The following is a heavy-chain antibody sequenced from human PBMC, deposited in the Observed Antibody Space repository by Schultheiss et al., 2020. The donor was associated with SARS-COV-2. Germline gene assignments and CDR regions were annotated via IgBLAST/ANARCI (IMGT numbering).Heavy chain of an antibody. CDR2: GSVYDSGKS. V-gene: IGHV4-34*01. J-gene: IGHJ4*02. Sequence: SETLSLTCAVYGGSFSGYYWGWIRQPPGKGLEYMGVGSVYDSGKSYYNPSLKSRVTISIDKSKNQVSLKLSSVTAADTAVYYCARDSYGYDYWGQGTLVTVSS. D-gene: IGHD5-18*01. CDR3: ARDSYGYDY. CDR1: GGSFSGYY.